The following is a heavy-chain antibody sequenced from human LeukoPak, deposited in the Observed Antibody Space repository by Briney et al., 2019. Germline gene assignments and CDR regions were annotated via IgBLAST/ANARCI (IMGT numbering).Heavy chain of an antibody. CDR2: FSTRGII. CDR3: ARDLDGDSIYFDN. Sequence: SETLSLTCTVSGGPISGYYWSWIRQPAGKGLEWIGRFSTRGIINYNPSLKSRVTMSVDTSKNHFSLKLRSVTAADTAVYYCARDLDGDSIYFDNWGQGTLVTVSS. V-gene: IGHV4-4*07. D-gene: IGHD7-27*01. CDR1: GGPISGYY. J-gene: IGHJ4*02.